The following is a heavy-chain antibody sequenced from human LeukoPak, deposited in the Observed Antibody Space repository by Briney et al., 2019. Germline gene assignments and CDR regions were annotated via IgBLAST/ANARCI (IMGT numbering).Heavy chain of an antibody. D-gene: IGHD3-16*01. CDR1: GGSFSGYY. CDR3: ARVKDPGGYYYYYYMDV. CDR2: INHSGST. J-gene: IGHJ6*03. V-gene: IGHV4-34*01. Sequence: PSGTLSLTCAVYGGSFSGYYWSWIRQPLGKGLEWVGEINHSGSTNYNPSLKSRVTISVDTSKNQFSLKLSSVTAADTAVYYCARVKDPGGYYYYYYMDVWGKGTTVTVSS.